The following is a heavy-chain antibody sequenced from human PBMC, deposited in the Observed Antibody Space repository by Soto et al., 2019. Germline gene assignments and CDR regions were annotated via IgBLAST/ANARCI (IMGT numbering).Heavy chain of an antibody. Sequence: GESLKISCKGSGYSFTSYWIGWVRQMPGKGLEWMGIIYPGDSDTRYSPSFQGQVTISADKSISTAYLQWSSLKASDTAMYYCARFRSYYYDSSGYYDAFDIWGQGTMVTVSS. CDR2: IYPGDSDT. CDR3: ARFRSYYYDSSGYYDAFDI. CDR1: GYSFTSYW. D-gene: IGHD3-22*01. J-gene: IGHJ3*02. V-gene: IGHV5-51*01.